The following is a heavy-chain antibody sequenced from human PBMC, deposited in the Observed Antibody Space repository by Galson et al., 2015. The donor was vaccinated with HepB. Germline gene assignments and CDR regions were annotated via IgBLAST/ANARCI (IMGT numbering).Heavy chain of an antibody. V-gene: IGHV3-23*01. CDR1: GFTFGSQP. CDR3: ANPSGTSWYVFDY. J-gene: IGHJ4*02. CDR2: LNGAGDIT. Sequence: SLRLSCAASGFTFGSQPMSWVRQAPGKGLEWVSTLNGAGDITQYADSVRGRFTISRDNSKNTLYLQMNSLRAEDTAVYYCANPSGTSWYVFDYWGQGALVTVSS. D-gene: IGHD6-13*01.